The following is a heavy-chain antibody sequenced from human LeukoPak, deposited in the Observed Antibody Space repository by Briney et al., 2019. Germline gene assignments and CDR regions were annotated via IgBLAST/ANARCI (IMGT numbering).Heavy chain of an antibody. J-gene: IGHJ6*03. CDR1: GGSISSGSYY. D-gene: IGHD5-18*01. V-gene: IGHV4-39*07. CDR3: ARRVVWIQLLDYYYYMDV. Sequence: SQTLSLTCTVSGGSISSGSYYWSWIRQPPGKGLEWIGEINHSGSTNYNPSLKSRVTISVDTSKNQFSLKLSSVTAADTAVYYCARRVVWIQLLDYYYYMDVWGKGTTVIISS. CDR2: INHSGST.